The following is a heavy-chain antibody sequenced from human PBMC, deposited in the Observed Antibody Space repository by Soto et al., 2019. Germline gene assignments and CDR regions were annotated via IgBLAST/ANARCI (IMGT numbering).Heavy chain of an antibody. V-gene: IGHV1-2*02. Sequence: QVQLVQSGAELKKPGASVKVSCKASGYTFTASYIHWVRQAPGQGLEWMGWINPDSGITNYARKFQGRVTLTGDTSISTAYIELNTMKSDDAALYYCVRDTVRSLASVRFDAWGQGTLVTVYS. J-gene: IGHJ4*02. CDR3: VRDTVRSLASVRFDA. D-gene: IGHD3-16*02. CDR1: GYTFTASY. CDR2: INPDSGIT.